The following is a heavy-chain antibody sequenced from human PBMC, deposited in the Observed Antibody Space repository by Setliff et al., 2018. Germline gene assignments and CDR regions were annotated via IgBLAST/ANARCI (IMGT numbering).Heavy chain of an antibody. CDR2: INHSGST. CDR3: ARGGSIAAAGYNYFDY. CDR1: GGSFSGYY. J-gene: IGHJ4*02. Sequence: SETLSLTCAVYGGSFSGYYWSWVRQPPGKGLEWIGEINHSGSTNYNPSLKSRVTISVDTPKNQFSLKLSSVTAADTAVYYCARGGSIAAAGYNYFDYWGQGTLVTISS. V-gene: IGHV4-34*01. D-gene: IGHD6-13*01.